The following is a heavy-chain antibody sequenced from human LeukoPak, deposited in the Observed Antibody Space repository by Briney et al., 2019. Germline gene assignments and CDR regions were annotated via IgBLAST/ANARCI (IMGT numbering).Heavy chain of an antibody. V-gene: IGHV5-51*01. CDR2: IYPGDSDT. D-gene: IGHD6-19*01. CDR1: GYSFTSYW. Sequence: GESLKISCKGSGYSFTSYWIAWVRQMPGKGLEWMGIIYPGDSDTRYSPSFRGQVTISADKSISTAYLQWSSLKASDTAMYYCARQGVYSSGWYPFDYWGQGTLVTVSS. CDR3: ARQGVYSSGWYPFDY. J-gene: IGHJ4*02.